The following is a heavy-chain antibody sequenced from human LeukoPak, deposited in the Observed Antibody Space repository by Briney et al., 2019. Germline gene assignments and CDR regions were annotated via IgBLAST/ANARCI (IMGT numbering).Heavy chain of an antibody. CDR3: ARDVDTYYYGSGAGPFDP. Sequence: GGSLRLSCAASGFTFSSYSMNWVRQAPGKGLEWVSSISSSSSYIYYADSVKGRFTISRDNAKNSLYLKMNSLRAEDTAVYYCARDVDTYYYGSGAGPFDPWGQGTLVTVSS. D-gene: IGHD3-10*01. J-gene: IGHJ5*02. CDR1: GFTFSSYS. V-gene: IGHV3-21*01. CDR2: ISSSSSYI.